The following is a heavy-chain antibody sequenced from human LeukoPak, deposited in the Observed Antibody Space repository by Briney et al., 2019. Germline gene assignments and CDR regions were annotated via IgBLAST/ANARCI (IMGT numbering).Heavy chain of an antibody. CDR1: GFTFSSYA. J-gene: IGHJ4*02. V-gene: IGHV3-23*01. D-gene: IGHD3-16*02. CDR2: IRDSYGST. CDR3: IFGREIGIEAEY. Sequence: PGGSLRLSCAASGFTFSSYAMSWVRQAPGKGREGVSRIRDSYGSTYYTDSVKGRFTISRDNSNNTLYLQMQSLRAEDASVFSCIFGREIGIEAEYWGQGTLVTVSS.